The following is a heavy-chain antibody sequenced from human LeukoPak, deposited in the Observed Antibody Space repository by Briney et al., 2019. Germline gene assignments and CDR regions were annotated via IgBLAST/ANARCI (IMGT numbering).Heavy chain of an antibody. D-gene: IGHD4-23*01. CDR1: GGPISSYY. CDR2: IYYSGST. CDR3: ARVGGGNYYYYGMDV. V-gene: IGHV4-59*01. J-gene: IGHJ6*02. Sequence: SETLSLTCTVSGGPISSYYWSWIRQPPGKGLEWIGYIYYSGSTNYNPSLKSRVTISVDTSKNQVSLNLSSVTAADTAVYYCARVGGGNYYYYGMDVWGQGTTVTVSS.